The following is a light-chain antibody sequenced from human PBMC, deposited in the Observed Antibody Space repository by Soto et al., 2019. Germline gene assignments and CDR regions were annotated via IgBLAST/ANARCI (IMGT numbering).Light chain of an antibody. CDR1: QSVSSY. CDR3: QQYGSSPIT. J-gene: IGKJ5*01. V-gene: IGKV3-20*01. CDR2: GAS. Sequence: EIVLTQSPATLSFSPLEIATLSFRASQSVSSYLALYQQKPGQAPRLLIYGASSRATGIPDRFSGTVSGTDFTLTISRLEPEDFAVYYCQQYGSSPITFGQGTRLEIK.